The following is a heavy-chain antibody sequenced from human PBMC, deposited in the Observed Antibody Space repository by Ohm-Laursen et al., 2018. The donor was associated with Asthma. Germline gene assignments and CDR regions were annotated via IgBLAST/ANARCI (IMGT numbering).Heavy chain of an antibody. J-gene: IGHJ4*02. CDR3: ARGGAAMVIGF. D-gene: IGHD5-18*01. CDR1: GGAVSSYSFY. Sequence: SETLSLTCSVSGGAVSSYSFYWSWVRQPPGKGLEWIGYIYASGNTNYNPSLKSRVAISADTSKDQFSLKLSSVTAADTAVYYCARGGAAMVIGFWGQGTLVTVSS. CDR2: IYASGNT. V-gene: IGHV4-61*01.